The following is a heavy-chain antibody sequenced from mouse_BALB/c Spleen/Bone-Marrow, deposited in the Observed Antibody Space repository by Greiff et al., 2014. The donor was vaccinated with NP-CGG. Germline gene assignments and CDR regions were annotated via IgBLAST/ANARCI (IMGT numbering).Heavy chain of an antibody. D-gene: IGHD4-1*01. Sequence: GSELVRPGASVKLSCKASGYTFTSYWMHWVRQRPGQGLEWIGNICPGSGNTNYDEKFKRKATLTVETSSNTAYTHLSSLTSEDSAVYYCTRSLGRVMDYWAQETTVTVSS. CDR2: ICPGSGNT. CDR3: TRSLGRVMDY. V-gene: IGHV1S22*01. J-gene: IGHJ4*01. CDR1: GYTFTSYW.